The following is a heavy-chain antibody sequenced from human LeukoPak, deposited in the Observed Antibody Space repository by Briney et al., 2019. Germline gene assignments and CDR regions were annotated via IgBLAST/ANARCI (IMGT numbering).Heavy chain of an antibody. J-gene: IGHJ5*02. CDR1: GYTLTELS. V-gene: IGHV1-24*01. Sequence: ASVKVSCKVSGYTLTELSMHWVRQAPGKGLEWMGGFDPEDGETIYAQKFQGRVTVTEDTSTDTAYMELSSLRSEDTAVYYCAISMLQLLSSADNWFDPWGQGTLVTVSS. D-gene: IGHD2-2*01. CDR2: FDPEDGET. CDR3: AISMLQLLSSADNWFDP.